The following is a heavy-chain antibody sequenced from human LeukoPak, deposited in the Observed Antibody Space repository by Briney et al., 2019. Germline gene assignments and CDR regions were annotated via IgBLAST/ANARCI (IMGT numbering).Heavy chain of an antibody. CDR3: ARHLHSGSYSSGNWFDP. V-gene: IGHV4-39*01. D-gene: IGHD1-26*01. J-gene: IGHJ5*02. CDR2: IYYSGST. CDR1: GGSISSSTYY. Sequence: PSETLSLTCSVSGGSISSSTYYWGWIRQPPGKGLEWIGTIYYSGSTYYSPSLKSRVTISVDTSKNQFSLKLSSVTAADTAVYYCARHLHSGSYSSGNWFDPWGQGTLVTVSS.